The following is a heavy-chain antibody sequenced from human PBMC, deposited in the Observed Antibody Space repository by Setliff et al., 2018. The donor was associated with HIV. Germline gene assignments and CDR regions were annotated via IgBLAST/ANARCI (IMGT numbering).Heavy chain of an antibody. J-gene: IGHJ6*01. V-gene: IGHV4-61*02. CDR3: ARDNSYYYGSGSHYWYGMDV. CDR2: IHTSGST. CDR1: GGSISSGTYY. Sequence: PSETLSLTCTVSGGSISSGTYYWSWIRQPAGKGLEWIGRIHTSGSTNYNPSLKSRVSISVDASKNQFSLKLSSVTAADTAVYYCARDNSYYYGSGSHYWYGMDVWGQGTTVTVSS. D-gene: IGHD3-10*01.